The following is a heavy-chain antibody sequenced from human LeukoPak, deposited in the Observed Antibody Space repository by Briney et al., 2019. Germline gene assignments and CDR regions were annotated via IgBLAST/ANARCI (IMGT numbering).Heavy chain of an antibody. CDR1: GFTFSSYA. V-gene: IGHV3-30*04. J-gene: IGHJ4*02. CDR3: AKDGGLWVSAHWGDS. Sequence: GGSLRLSCAASGFTFSSYAMHWVRQAPGKGLEWVAVISYDGSNKYYADSVKGRFTISRDNSKNTLFLQMNSLRAEDTAVYYCAKDGGLWVSAHWGDSWGRGTLVTVSS. CDR2: ISYDGSNK. D-gene: IGHD7-27*01.